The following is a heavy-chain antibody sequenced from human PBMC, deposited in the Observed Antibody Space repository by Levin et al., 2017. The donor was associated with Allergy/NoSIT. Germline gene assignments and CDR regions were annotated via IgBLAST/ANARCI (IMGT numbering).Heavy chain of an antibody. V-gene: IGHV1-18*01. Sequence: PAASVKVSCKTSGYTFNSYGLSWVRQAPGQGLEWMGWISGYSGDTKYAQKFQGRVTMTRDTSTSTAYMELRSLRSDDTAVYFCARDPSPSYFGSGSPPGDYWGQGTLVTVSS. CDR3: ARDPSPSYFGSGSPPGDY. CDR1: GYTFNSYG. D-gene: IGHD3-10*01. J-gene: IGHJ4*02. CDR2: ISGYSGDT.